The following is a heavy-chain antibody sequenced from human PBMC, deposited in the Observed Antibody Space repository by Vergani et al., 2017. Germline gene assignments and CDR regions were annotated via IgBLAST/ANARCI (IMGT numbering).Heavy chain of an antibody. CDR3: ARVSQYYYGSTNWFDP. J-gene: IGHJ5*02. D-gene: IGHD3-10*01. CDR1: GGSISSGGYY. CDR2: IYYSGST. Sequence: QVQLQESGPGLVKPSQTLSLTCTVSGGSISSGGYYWSWIRQHPGKGLEWLGYIYYSGSTYYNPSLKSRVTISVDTSKNQFSLKLSSVTAADTAVYYCARVSQYYYGSTNWFDPWGQGTLVTVSS. V-gene: IGHV4-31*03.